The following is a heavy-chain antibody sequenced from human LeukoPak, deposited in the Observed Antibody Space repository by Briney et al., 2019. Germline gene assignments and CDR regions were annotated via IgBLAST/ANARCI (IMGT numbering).Heavy chain of an antibody. Sequence: PGGSLRLSCAASRFTFSSYWMHWVRQAPGKGLVWVSRINSDGSSTSYADSVKGRFTISRDNAKNTLYLQMNSLRAEDTAVYYCARGPYDILTGYYGYYFDYWGQGTLVTVSS. CDR1: RFTFSSYW. J-gene: IGHJ4*02. V-gene: IGHV3-74*01. D-gene: IGHD3-9*01. CDR2: INSDGSST. CDR3: ARGPYDILTGYYGYYFDY.